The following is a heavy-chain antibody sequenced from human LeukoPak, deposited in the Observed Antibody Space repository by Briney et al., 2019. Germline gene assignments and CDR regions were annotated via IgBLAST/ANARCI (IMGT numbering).Heavy chain of an antibody. CDR3: ARGGGNTIQLWLFDY. V-gene: IGHV4-59*12. CDR1: GASISSDY. Sequence: PSETLSLTCTVSGASISSDYWNWIRQPPGKGLEWIGYIHYTGTTNYNPSLKSRVTISVDTSKNQFSLKLSSVTAADTAVYYCARGGGNTIQLWLFDYWGQGTLVTVSS. D-gene: IGHD5-18*01. CDR2: IHYTGTT. J-gene: IGHJ4*02.